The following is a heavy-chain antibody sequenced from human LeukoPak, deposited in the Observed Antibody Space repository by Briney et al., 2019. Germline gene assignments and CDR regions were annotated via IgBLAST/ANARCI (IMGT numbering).Heavy chain of an antibody. CDR3: AKDQGSSDPYWYFDL. V-gene: IGHV3-23*01. J-gene: IGHJ2*01. D-gene: IGHD6-19*01. CDR1: GFTFSNYA. CDR2: ISDSGGST. Sequence: PGGSLRLSCAASGFTFSNYAMGWVRQAPGKGLEWVSGISDSGGSTYYADSVKGRFTISRDNSKNTLYLQMNSLRAEDTAVYYCAKDQGSSDPYWYFDLWGRGTLVTVSS.